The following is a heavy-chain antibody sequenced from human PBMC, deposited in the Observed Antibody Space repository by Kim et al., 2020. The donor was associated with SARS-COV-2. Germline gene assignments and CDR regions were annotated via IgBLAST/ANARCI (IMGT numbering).Heavy chain of an antibody. J-gene: IGHJ4*02. CDR3: RRGHWGDSPS. D-gene: IGHD2-21*02. Sequence: GVSLRLSCAAAGFTVSDHYLSWVRQAPGKGLEWISMIHTDGTTYYADSVMGRFTISRDTSKNTLYLQMNNLRAEDTAVYYCRRGHWGDSPSWGQGTRITISS. V-gene: IGHV3-53*01. CDR2: IHTDGTT. CDR1: GFTVSDHY.